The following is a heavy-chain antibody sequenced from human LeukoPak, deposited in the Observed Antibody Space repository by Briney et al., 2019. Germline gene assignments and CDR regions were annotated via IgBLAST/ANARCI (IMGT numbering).Heavy chain of an antibody. CDR1: GGSISSYY. V-gene: IGHV4-4*07. D-gene: IGHD4-23*01. CDR2: IYTNGSS. J-gene: IGHJ4*02. CDR3: ARDSSPYGGNVALGY. Sequence: SETLSLTCTVCGGSISSYYWSWIRQPAGKGLEWIGRIYTNGSSNYRLSLKSRVTMSVDTSKNQFSLKLSSVTAADTAVYYCARDSSPYGGNVALGYWGQGTLVTASS.